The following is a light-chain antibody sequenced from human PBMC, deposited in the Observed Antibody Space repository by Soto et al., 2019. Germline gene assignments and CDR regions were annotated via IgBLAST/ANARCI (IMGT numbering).Light chain of an antibody. V-gene: IGLV2-14*03. CDR3: CSYTSSSTLYV. J-gene: IGLJ1*01. Sequence: QSVLTQPASVSGSPGQSITISCTGTSSDIGAYNYVSWYQQHPRRAPKLILYDVTHRPAGISSRFSASKSGNTASLTISVLQAEDEADYYGCSYTSSSTLYVFGTGTKLTVL. CDR2: DVT. CDR1: SSDIGAYNY.